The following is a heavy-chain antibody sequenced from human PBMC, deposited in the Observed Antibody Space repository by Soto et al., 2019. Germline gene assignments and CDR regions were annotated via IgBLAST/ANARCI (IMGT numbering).Heavy chain of an antibody. Sequence: PSETLSLTCTVSGGSVSSGNYYWSWIRQPPGKGLEWIGYFYYTGSINYNPSLKSRVTIFIDASKNQFSLRLSSVTAADTAVYYCARSMFYSDGIHYSPFAYWGQGTLVTVSS. CDR3: ARSMFYSDGIHYSPFAY. D-gene: IGHD3-22*01. J-gene: IGHJ4*02. V-gene: IGHV4-61*01. CDR2: FYYTGSI. CDR1: GGSVSSGNYY.